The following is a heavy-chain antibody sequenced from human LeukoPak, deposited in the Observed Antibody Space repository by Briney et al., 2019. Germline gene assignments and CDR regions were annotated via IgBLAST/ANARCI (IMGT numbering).Heavy chain of an antibody. Sequence: SETLSLTCTVSGGSISSYYWGWIRQPPGKGLEWLGYIYYSGSTNYNPSLKSRVTISVDTSKNQFSLKLSSVTAADTAVYYCARNGNCRSTSCQPDYWGQGTLVTVSS. J-gene: IGHJ4*02. CDR1: GGSISSYY. D-gene: IGHD2-2*03. V-gene: IGHV4-59*01. CDR3: ARNGNCRSTSCQPDY. CDR2: IYYSGST.